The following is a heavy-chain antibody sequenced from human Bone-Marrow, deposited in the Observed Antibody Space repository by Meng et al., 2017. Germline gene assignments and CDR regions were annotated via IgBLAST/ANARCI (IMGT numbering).Heavy chain of an antibody. Sequence: QVQLQESGPGLVKPSETLSLTCAVSVDSISGANWWSWVRQTPGKGLEWIGEVWHSGASTYNPSLQGRVTMSVDKSKNQFSLILTSVTAADTAIYYCASRYQLPTHFDYWGQGALVTVSS. CDR1: VDSISGANW. CDR3: ASRYQLPTHFDY. CDR2: VWHSGAS. J-gene: IGHJ4*02. V-gene: IGHV4-4*02. D-gene: IGHD2-2*01.